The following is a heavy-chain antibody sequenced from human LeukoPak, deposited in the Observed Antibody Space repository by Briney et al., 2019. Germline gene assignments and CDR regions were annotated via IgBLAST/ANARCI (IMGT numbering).Heavy chain of an antibody. D-gene: IGHD6-19*01. CDR1: GGTFSSYA. V-gene: IGHV1-69*13. Sequence: SVKVSCKASGGTFSSYAISWVRQAPGQGLEWMGGIIPIFGTANYAQKFQGRVTITADESTSTAYMELRSLRSDDTAVYYCARGATYSSGWTDDAFDIWGQGTMVTVSS. CDR2: IIPIFGTA. J-gene: IGHJ3*02. CDR3: ARGATYSSGWTDDAFDI.